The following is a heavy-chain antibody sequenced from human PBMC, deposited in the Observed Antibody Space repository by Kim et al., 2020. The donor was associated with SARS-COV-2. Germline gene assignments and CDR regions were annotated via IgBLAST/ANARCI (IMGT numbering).Heavy chain of an antibody. Sequence: GSLKISCKGSGYSFTSYWIAWVRQMPGKGLEWMGIIYPGDSDTTYSPSFRGQVTISADKSISTAYLQWSSLKASDTAMYYCARHSGSGWTSLDYWGQGTLVTVSS. D-gene: IGHD6-19*01. CDR2: IYPGDSDT. CDR1: GYSFTSYW. CDR3: ARHSGSGWTSLDY. J-gene: IGHJ4*02. V-gene: IGHV5-51*01.